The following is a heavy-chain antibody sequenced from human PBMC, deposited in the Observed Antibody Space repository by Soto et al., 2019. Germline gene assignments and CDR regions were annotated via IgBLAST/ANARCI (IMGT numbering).Heavy chain of an antibody. D-gene: IGHD2-15*01. CDR2: IRSSRNGATT. J-gene: IGHJ4*02. V-gene: IGHV3-49*04. Sequence: GGSVRLSCATSGFTFHDHGMSWVRQAPGKGLDWVGFIRSSRNGATTEYAASVKGRFFILRDDSKSIAFLQMNNLETEDTAVYYYTRSPLLCSGFSCFSAEVWCQGTSVTVSS. CDR3: TRSPLLCSGFSCFSAEV. CDR1: GFTFHDHG.